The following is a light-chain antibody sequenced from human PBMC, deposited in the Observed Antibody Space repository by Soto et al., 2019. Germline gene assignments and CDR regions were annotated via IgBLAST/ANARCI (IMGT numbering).Light chain of an antibody. CDR1: QSVSSSY. CDR2: GAS. V-gene: IGKV3-20*01. CDR3: HQYGGSQFT. Sequence: EIVSTQSPGTLSLSPGERATLSCRASQSVSSSYLAWSQQKPGQAPRVLIFGASSRATGVPDRFSGSGSGTDFTLTISRLEPEDFAVYYCHQYGGSQFTFGPGTTVDIK. J-gene: IGKJ3*01.